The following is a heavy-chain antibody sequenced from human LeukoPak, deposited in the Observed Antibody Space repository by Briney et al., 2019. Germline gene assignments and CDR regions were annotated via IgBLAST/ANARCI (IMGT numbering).Heavy chain of an antibody. CDR1: GFPFSSYW. V-gene: IGHV3-74*01. CDR3: ASDSPYYGMDV. Sequence: GSLRLSCAASGFPFSSYWMHWVRQVPGKGLLWVSRINSDGSATIYADSVGGRFTISRDNAKNTLYLQMSGLRVEDTAVYHCASDSPYYGMDVWGQGTTVTVSS. CDR2: INSDGSAT. J-gene: IGHJ6*02.